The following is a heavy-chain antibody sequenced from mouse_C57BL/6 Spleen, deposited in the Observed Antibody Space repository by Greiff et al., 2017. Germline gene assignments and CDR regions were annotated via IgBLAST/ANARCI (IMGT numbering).Heavy chain of an antibody. J-gene: IGHJ4*01. CDR2: INPNYGTP. CDR1: GYSFTDYN. D-gene: IGHD3-2*02. Sequence: EVQLQESGPELVKPGASVKISCKASGYSFTDYNMNWVKQSNGTSLEWIGVINPNYGTPSYNQTFKGKATLTVAQSSSTAYRQLNSLTSEYSAVYYCARDSSGYYYAMDDWGQGTSVTVSA. CDR3: ARDSSGYYYAMDD. V-gene: IGHV1-39*01.